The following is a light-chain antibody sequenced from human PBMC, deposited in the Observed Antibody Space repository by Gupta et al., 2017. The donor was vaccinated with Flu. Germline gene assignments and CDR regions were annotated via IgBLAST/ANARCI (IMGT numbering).Light chain of an antibody. CDR2: DNN. CDR3: DTVDSSRDARV. J-gene: IGLJ3*02. Sequence: QSVLTQPPSASAAPGQKVTITCTGSSSSIGNNYVSWYQQTPGTAPKLLIYDNNKRPSGMPDRFSGSNSGTSATMDTTWLQTGDEADYYCDTVDSSRDARVFGGGTKRTVL. CDR1: SSSIGNNY. V-gene: IGLV1-51*01.